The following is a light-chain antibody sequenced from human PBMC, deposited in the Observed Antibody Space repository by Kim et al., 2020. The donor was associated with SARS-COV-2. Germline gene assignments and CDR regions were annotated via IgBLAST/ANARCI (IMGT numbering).Light chain of an antibody. CDR2: DAS. Sequence: LSPGERATLPCRASQSLSSSLAWYQQKPGQAPKLLIYDASNRATGIPARFSGSGSGTDFTLTISSLEPEDFAVYYCQQRSNWPLTFGGGTKVDIK. CDR1: QSLSSS. J-gene: IGKJ4*01. CDR3: QQRSNWPLT. V-gene: IGKV3-11*01.